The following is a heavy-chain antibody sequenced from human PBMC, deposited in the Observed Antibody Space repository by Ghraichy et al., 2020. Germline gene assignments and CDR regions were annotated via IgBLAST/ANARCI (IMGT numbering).Heavy chain of an antibody. D-gene: IGHD6-19*01. Sequence: SETLSLTCAVSGYSISSGYYWGWIRQPPGKGLEWIGSIYHSGRTYYNPSLKSRVTISVDTSKNQFSLKLSSVTAADTAVYYCAREVLAVAGLGGAGYFDYWGQGTLVTVSS. CDR2: IYHSGRT. V-gene: IGHV4-38-2*02. J-gene: IGHJ4*02. CDR1: GYSISSGYY. CDR3: AREVLAVAGLGGAGYFDY.